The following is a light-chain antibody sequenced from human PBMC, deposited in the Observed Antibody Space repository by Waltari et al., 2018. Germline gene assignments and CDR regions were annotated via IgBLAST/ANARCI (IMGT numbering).Light chain of an antibody. CDR1: QNVGIF. Sequence: EIVLTQTPDTLSLSPGQRATLTCRASQNVGIFLAWYQQKPGQAPRLLIYEPSKRATGIPARFSGSGSGTHFALTISSLEPEDFAVYYCQQRSNWPPLTFGGGTRVEIK. V-gene: IGKV3-11*01. J-gene: IGKJ4*01. CDR3: QQRSNWPPLT. CDR2: EPS.